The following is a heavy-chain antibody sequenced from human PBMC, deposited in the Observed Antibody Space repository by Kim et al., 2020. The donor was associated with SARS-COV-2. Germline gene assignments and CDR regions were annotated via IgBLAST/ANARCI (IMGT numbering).Heavy chain of an antibody. Sequence: SETLSLTCAVYGGSFSGYYWSWIRQPPGKGLEWIGEINHSGSTNYNPSLKSRVTISVDTSKNQFSLKLSSVTAADTAVYYCASDHGMGTTYYYYGMDVWGQGTTVTVSS. V-gene: IGHV4-34*01. J-gene: IGHJ6*02. CDR3: ASDHGMGTTYYYYGMDV. D-gene: IGHD5-18*01. CDR2: INHSGST. CDR1: GGSFSGYY.